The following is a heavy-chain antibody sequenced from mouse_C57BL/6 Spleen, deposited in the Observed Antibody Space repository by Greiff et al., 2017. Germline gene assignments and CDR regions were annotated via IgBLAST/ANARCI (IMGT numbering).Heavy chain of an antibody. CDR1: GYTFTSYW. D-gene: IGHD1-1*01. CDR2: IDPSDSYT. CDR3: ARPSTVVAKDYAMDD. Sequence: QVQLQQPGAELVKPGASVKLSCKASGYTFTSYWMQWVKQRPGQGLEWIGEIDPSDSYTNYNQKFKGKATLTVDTSSSTAYMQLSSLTSEDSAVYYCARPSTVVAKDYAMDDWGQGTSVTVSS. J-gene: IGHJ4*01. V-gene: IGHV1-50*01.